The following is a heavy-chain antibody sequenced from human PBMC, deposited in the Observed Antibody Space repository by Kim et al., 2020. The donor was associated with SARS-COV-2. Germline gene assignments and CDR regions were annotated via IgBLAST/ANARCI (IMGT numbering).Heavy chain of an antibody. D-gene: IGHD3-9*01. CDR2: IKSKTDGGTT. Sequence: GGSLILSCAASGFTFSNAWMSWVRQAPGKGLEWVGRIKSKTDGGTTDYAAPVKGRFTISRDDSKNTLYLQMNSLKTEDTAVYYCTTLLRYFDWLAVKYYYYGMDVWSQGTTVTVSS. J-gene: IGHJ6*02. CDR1: GFTFSNAW. V-gene: IGHV3-15*01. CDR3: TTLLRYFDWLAVKYYYYGMDV.